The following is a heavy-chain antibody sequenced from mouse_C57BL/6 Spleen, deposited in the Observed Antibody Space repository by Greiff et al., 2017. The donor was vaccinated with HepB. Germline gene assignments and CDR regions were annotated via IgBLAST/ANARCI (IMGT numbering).Heavy chain of an antibody. CDR1: GYTFTDYY. CDR2: INPYNGGT. V-gene: IGHV1-19*01. CDR3: ARGGTTVVDGYFDV. J-gene: IGHJ1*03. Sequence: VHVKQSGPVLVKPGASVKMSCKASGYTFTDYYMNWVKQSHGKSLEWIGVINPYNGGTSYNQKFKGKATLTVDKSSSTAYMELNSLTSEDSAVYYCARGGTTVVDGYFDVWGTGTTVTVSS. D-gene: IGHD1-1*01.